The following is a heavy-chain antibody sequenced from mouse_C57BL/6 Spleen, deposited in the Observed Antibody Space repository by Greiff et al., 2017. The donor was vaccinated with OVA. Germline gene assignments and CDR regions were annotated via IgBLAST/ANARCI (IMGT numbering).Heavy chain of an antibody. J-gene: IGHJ3*01. V-gene: IGHV1-64*01. CDR3: ARRETAAWFAY. D-gene: IGHD3-2*01. Sequence: QVQLQQPGAELVKPGASVKLSCKASGYTFTSYWMHWVKQRPGQGLEWIGMIHPNSGSTNYNEKFKSKATLTVDKSSSTAYMQLSSLTSEDYAVYYCARRETAAWFAYWGQGTLVTVSA. CDR1: GYTFTSYW. CDR2: IHPNSGST.